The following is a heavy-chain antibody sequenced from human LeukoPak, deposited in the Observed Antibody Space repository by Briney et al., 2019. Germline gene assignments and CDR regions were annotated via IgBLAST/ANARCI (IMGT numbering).Heavy chain of an antibody. V-gene: IGHV4-59*12. CDR1: GGSISSYY. D-gene: IGHD4-17*01. J-gene: IGHJ3*02. CDR2: IYHSGST. CDR3: ARALTLYGDYVTLDAFDI. Sequence: SETLSLTCTVSGGSISSYYWSWIRQPPGKGLEWIGYIYHSGSTYYNPSLKSRVTISVDRSKNQFSLKLSSVTAADTAVYYCARALTLYGDYVTLDAFDIWGQGTMVTVSS.